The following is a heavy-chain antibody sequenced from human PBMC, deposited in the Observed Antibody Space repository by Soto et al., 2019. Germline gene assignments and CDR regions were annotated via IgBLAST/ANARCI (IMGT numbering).Heavy chain of an antibody. CDR1: VGSFSGYY. CDR3: ARCSSTSRYGMDV. CDR2: INHSGST. V-gene: IGHV4-34*01. D-gene: IGHD2-2*01. J-gene: IGHJ6*02. Sequence: SETLSLTCAVYVGSFSGYYWSWIRQPPGKGLEWIGEINHSGSTNYNPSLKSRVTISVDTSKNQFSLKLSSVTAADTAVYYCARCSSTSRYGMDVWGQGTTVTVSS.